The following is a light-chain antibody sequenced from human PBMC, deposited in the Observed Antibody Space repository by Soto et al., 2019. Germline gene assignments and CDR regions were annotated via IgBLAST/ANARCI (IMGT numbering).Light chain of an antibody. Sequence: EILMTQSPATLSVSPGERATLSCRASQPVSNKLAWYQQKPGQSPRPLMYDASNRATGIPARFSGSGSGTDFTLTISSLEPEDFAVYYCQQRSNWLTFGGGTKVDIK. V-gene: IGKV3-11*01. CDR2: DAS. J-gene: IGKJ4*01. CDR1: QPVSNK. CDR3: QQRSNWLT.